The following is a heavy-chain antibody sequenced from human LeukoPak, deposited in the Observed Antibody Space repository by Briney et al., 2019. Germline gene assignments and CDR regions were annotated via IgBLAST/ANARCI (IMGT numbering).Heavy chain of an antibody. V-gene: IGHV3-11*01. CDR2: ISSSGGTI. J-gene: IGHJ4*02. Sequence: GGSLRLSRAASGFTFSDSYMSWIRQVPGKGLEWISYISSSGGTIYYADSVKGRFTISGDNAKNSLYLQMNSLRAEDTAVYCCAKEGGDWGEGYFDYWGQGTLVTVSS. CDR1: GFTFSDSY. D-gene: IGHD7-27*01. CDR3: AKEGGDWGEGYFDY.